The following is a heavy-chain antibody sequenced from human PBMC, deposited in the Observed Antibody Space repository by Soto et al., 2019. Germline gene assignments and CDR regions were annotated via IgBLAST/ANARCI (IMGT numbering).Heavy chain of an antibody. CDR3: ATSLVTSRTRVDY. CDR1: GGSIYTGGFY. D-gene: IGHD1-26*01. CDR2: IYYTGST. V-gene: IGHV4-31*03. J-gene: IGHJ4*02. Sequence: SETLSLTCTVSGGSIYTGGFYWSWVRQLPGKGLEWLGYIYYTGSTQYTPSLKSRLTISTDTSDNQFSLRLTSVTAADTAVYYCATSLVTSRTRVDYWGQGTLVTVSS.